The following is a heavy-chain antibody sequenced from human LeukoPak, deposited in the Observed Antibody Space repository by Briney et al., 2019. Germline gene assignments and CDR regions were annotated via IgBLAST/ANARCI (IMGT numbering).Heavy chain of an antibody. V-gene: IGHV4-61*02. CDR1: GGSISSATYY. CDR2: VYSRGST. J-gene: IGHJ3*02. CDR3: ARQWPYWYFDI. Sequence: SQTLSLTCTVSGGSISSATYYWSWIRQPAGKGLEWIGRVYSRGSTNYNPSLKSRVTISVDTSKSQFSLKLSSVTAADTAVYYCARQWPYWYFDIWGQGTMVTVSS. D-gene: IGHD6-19*01.